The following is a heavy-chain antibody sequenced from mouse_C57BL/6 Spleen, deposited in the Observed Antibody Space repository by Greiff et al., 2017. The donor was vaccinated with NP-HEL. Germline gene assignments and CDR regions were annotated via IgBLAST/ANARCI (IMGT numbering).Heavy chain of an antibody. J-gene: IGHJ4*01. Sequence: EVKVEESVAELVRPGASVKLSCTASGFNIKNTYMHWVKQRPEQGLEWIGRIDPANGNTKYAPKFQGKATITADTSSNTAYLQLSSLTSEDTAIYYCARHDYDGAMDYWGQGTSVTVSS. D-gene: IGHD2-4*01. CDR1: GFNIKNTY. CDR3: ARHDYDGAMDY. V-gene: IGHV14-3*01. CDR2: IDPANGNT.